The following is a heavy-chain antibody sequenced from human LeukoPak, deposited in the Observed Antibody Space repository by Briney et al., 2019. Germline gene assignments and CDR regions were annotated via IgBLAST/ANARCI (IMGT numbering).Heavy chain of an antibody. D-gene: IGHD5-12*01. J-gene: IGHJ4*02. CDR3: ARDRGSGYDYY. CDR1: GGTFSSYA. Sequence: SVKVSCKASGGTFSSYAISWVRQAPGQGLEWMGGIIPIFGTANYVQKFQGRVTITTDESTSTAHMELSSLRSEDTAVYYCARDRGSGYDYYWGQGTLVTVSS. CDR2: IIPIFGTA. V-gene: IGHV1-69*05.